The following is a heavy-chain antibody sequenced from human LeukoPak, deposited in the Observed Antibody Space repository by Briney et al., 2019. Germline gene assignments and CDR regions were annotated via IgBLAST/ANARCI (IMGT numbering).Heavy chain of an antibody. CDR2: ISSSGSTI. CDR3: ARGPNSFDY. Sequence: GGSPRGSCADSGLTGSAYYMSGSRQAPGKGLEWVSYISSSGSTIYYADSVKGRFTISRDNAKNSLYPQMNSLRAEDTAVYYCARGPNSFDYWGQGTLVTVSS. J-gene: IGHJ4*02. CDR1: GLTGSAYY. V-gene: IGHV3-11*01.